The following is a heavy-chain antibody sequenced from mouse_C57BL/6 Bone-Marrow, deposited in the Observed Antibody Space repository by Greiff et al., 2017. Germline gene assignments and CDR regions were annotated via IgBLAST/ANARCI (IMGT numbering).Heavy chain of an antibody. CDR2: IWGGGST. CDR3: ASFFYAMDY. Sequence: QVQLQQSGPGLVQPSQSLSITCTVSGFSLTSYGVHWVRQSPGKGLEWLGVIWGGGSTDYNAAFISRLSISKDNSKSQVFFKMNSLQADDTAIYYCASFFYAMDYWGQGTSVTVSS. V-gene: IGHV2-2*01. CDR1: GFSLTSYG. J-gene: IGHJ4*01.